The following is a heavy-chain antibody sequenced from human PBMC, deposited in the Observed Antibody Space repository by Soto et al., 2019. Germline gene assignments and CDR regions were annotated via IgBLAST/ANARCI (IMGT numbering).Heavy chain of an antibody. CDR1: GYTFTSYA. V-gene: IGHV1-3*01. Sequence: ASVKVSCKASGYTFTSYAMHWVRQAPGQRLEWMGWINAGNGNTKYSQKFQGRVTMTTDTSTSTAYMELRSLRSDDTAVYYCAYKTHYYGSTGLDYWGQGTLVTVSS. J-gene: IGHJ4*02. CDR2: INAGNGNT. D-gene: IGHD3-10*01. CDR3: AYKTHYYGSTGLDY.